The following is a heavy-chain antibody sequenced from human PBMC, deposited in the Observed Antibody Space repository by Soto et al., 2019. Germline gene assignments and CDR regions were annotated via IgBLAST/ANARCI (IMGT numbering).Heavy chain of an antibody. CDR2: IIPFFKAT. CDR1: GGTFSIHA. V-gene: IGHV1-69*13. CDR3: ARDVPLNYYDGTFSYYAMDV. Sequence: ASVKVSWKASGGTFSIHAISWVRQYPGQGLEWMGGIIPFFKATNYAQKFQGRVTITADDSTSTAYMDLYSLRSEDTAVYYCARDVPLNYYDGTFSYYAMDVWGQGTTVTVSS. J-gene: IGHJ6*02. D-gene: IGHD3-16*01.